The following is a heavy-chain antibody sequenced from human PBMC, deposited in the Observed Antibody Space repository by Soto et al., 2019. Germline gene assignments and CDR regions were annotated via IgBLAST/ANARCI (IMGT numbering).Heavy chain of an antibody. J-gene: IGHJ4*02. Sequence: PSETLPLTYTVSGGTISSRAYSWSLTRQPPEKSLQRIGYIYYSGSTYHDPSLKSRVTISVDTSKNQFSLKLSSVTAAGTAVYYCARAPTYYYDSSGPKFDYWGQGTLVT. D-gene: IGHD3-22*01. CDR2: IYYSGST. V-gene: IGHV4-30-4*08. CDR1: GGTISSRAYS. CDR3: ARAPTYYYDSSGPKFDY.